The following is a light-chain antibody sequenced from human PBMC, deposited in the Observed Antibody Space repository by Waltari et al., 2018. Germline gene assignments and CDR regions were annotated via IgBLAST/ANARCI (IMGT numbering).Light chain of an antibody. CDR2: EVT. V-gene: IGLV2-23*02. J-gene: IGLJ1*01. CDR1: SSAVGNYNL. CDR3: CSYAGLGIYV. Sequence: QSGLTQPASVSGSPGQSITLSCTGTSSAVGNYNLVSWYQQYPGKAPKLMVYEVTKRTSGVSDRFSGSKSGNTASLTIYGLQSEDEADYYCCSYAGLGIYVFGTGTKVTVL.